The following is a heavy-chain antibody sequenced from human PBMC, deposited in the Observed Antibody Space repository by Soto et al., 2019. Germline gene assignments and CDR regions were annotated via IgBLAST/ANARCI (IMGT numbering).Heavy chain of an antibody. CDR2: ISSSGSTI. V-gene: IGHV3-11*01. CDR1: GFIFSDYY. D-gene: IGHD2-15*01. CDR3: GGKAHGSSPVAY. Sequence: QVQLVESGGGLVKPGGSLRLSCAASGFIFSDYYMSWVRQAPGKGLEWLSYISSSGSTIYYADSVKGRLTISRETAKNSQYQQMISLRAEDTAVYYCGGKAHGSSPVAYWGQGTLVTVSS. J-gene: IGHJ4*02.